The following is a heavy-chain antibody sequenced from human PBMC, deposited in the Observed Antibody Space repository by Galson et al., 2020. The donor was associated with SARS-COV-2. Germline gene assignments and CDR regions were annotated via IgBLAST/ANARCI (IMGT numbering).Heavy chain of an antibody. CDR3: ARDRWGKNSNYVFDT. Sequence: SVTVSCKASRGTFSTYAINWVRQAPGQGLEWMGGIFPIFGTANYAPTLQGRVTITADESTGTAYMELSSLRSDDTALYYCARDRWGKNSNYVFDTWGQGTLITVSS. J-gene: IGHJ3*02. V-gene: IGHV1-69*13. CDR2: IFPIFGTA. D-gene: IGHD4-4*01. CDR1: RGTFSTYA.